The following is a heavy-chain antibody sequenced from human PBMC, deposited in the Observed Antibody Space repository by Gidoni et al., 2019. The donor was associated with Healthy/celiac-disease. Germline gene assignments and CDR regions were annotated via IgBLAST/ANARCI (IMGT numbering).Heavy chain of an antibody. J-gene: IGHJ4*02. Sequence: EVQLVQSGAEVKKRGESLRKHCKGSGYSFTSYWISGVHQMPGKGLEWMGSIYPSDSYTHSSPSFQGHVTISADKSISTAYLPWSSLKASDTAMYYCARFPNKPALYYFDYWGQGTLVTVSS. D-gene: IGHD2-2*01. CDR1: GYSFTSYW. CDR3: ARFPNKPALYYFDY. V-gene: IGHV5-10-1*03. CDR2: IYPSDSYT.